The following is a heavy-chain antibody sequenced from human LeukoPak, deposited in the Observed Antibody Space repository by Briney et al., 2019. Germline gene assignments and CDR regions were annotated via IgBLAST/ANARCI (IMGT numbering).Heavy chain of an antibody. CDR3: ARDEAALNYYYYMDV. CDR1: GYTFTGYY. CDR2: INPNSGGT. J-gene: IGHJ6*03. Sequence: GASVKVSCKASGYTFTGYYMQWVRQAPGQGLEWMGWINPNSGGTNYAQKFQGRVTMTRDTSISTAYMELSRLRSDDTAVYYCARDEAALNYYYYMDVWGKGTTVTVSS. D-gene: IGHD2-15*01. V-gene: IGHV1-2*02.